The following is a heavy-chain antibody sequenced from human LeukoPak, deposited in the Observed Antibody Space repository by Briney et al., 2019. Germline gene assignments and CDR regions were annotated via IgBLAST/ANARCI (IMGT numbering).Heavy chain of an antibody. V-gene: IGHV3-48*03. CDR1: GFTFSSYE. CDR3: ARVWAALGATTAGDY. J-gene: IGHJ4*02. CDR2: ISSSGSTI. Sequence: GGSLRLSCAASGFTFSSYEMNWVRQAPGKGLEWVSYISSSGSTIYYADSVKGRFTISRDNAKKSPYLQMNSLRAEDTAVYYCARVWAALGATTAGDYWGQGTLVTVSS. D-gene: IGHD1-26*01.